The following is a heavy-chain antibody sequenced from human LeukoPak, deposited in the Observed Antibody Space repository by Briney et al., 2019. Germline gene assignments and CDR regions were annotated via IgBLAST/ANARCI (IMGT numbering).Heavy chain of an antibody. CDR2: IYPGDSDT. D-gene: IGHD2-2*02. CDR1: RYSFTSYW. J-gene: IGHJ4*02. V-gene: IGHV5-51*01. CDR3: ARIGYCSSTWCYTGIEFDY. Sequence: GESLNISCKGSRYSFTSYWSGWVRQMPVNSLERMGIIYPGDSDTRYSPSFKGQVTTSPDKSISTAYLQWSSLKASDTVMYDCARIGYCSSTWCYTGIEFDYWGQGTLVTVSS.